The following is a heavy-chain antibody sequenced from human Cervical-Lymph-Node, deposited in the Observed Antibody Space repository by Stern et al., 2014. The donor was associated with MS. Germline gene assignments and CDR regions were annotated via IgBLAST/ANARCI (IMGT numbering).Heavy chain of an antibody. J-gene: IGHJ2*01. CDR1: GYTFTSYT. D-gene: IGHD6-13*01. V-gene: IGHV1-18*04. CDR3: ARGVSDSSSWWDWYFDL. Sequence: VQLVESGGEVKKPGASVKVSCKASGYTFTSYTISWVRQAPGQGLEWMGWISTYNGNRNYAQKRQGRVTMTTDASTSTAYMELSSLRSDDTAVYYCARGVSDSSSWWDWYFDLWGRGTLVTVSS. CDR2: ISTYNGNR.